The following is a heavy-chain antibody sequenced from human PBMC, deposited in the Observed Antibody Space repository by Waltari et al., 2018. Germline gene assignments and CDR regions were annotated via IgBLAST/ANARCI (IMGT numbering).Heavy chain of an antibody. CDR3: AREAVRGGGCFDS. CDR2: INVGNDNT. V-gene: IGHV1-3*01. CDR1: GYTFTTNP. D-gene: IGHD3-10*01. Sequence: QVQLVQSGAEVKKPGASVKVSCKASGYTFTTNPIHWMRQAPGQRLEWMGWINVGNDNTRYSPKFQGRVTITTDTSASTAYMELSNLRSEETAVYYCAREAVRGGGCFDSWGQGTLVTVSS. J-gene: IGHJ4*02.